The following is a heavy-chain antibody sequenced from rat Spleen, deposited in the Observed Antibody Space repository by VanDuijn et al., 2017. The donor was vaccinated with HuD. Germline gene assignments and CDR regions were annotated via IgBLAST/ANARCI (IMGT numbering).Heavy chain of an antibody. CDR3: TREGYNNWGAFAY. Sequence: QVQLKESGPGLVKPSLTLSLTCTVSGFSLSSYGVIWVRQPPGKGLEWMGVIWGNGNTNYNSALKSRLSISRDTSKSQLFLKMNNLQTEDTAMYFCTREGYNNWGAFAYWGQGTLVTVSS. CDR2: IWGNGNT. V-gene: IGHV2-13*01. D-gene: IGHD1-10*01. J-gene: IGHJ3*01. CDR1: GFSLSSYG.